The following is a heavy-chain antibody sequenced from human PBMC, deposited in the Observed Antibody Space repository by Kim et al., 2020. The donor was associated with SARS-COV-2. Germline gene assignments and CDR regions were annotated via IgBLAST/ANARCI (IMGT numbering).Heavy chain of an antibody. V-gene: IGHV4-39*01. D-gene: IGHD3-16*01. CDR1: GGSISSDNYY. J-gene: IGHJ6*03. CDR2: FYYSGST. Sequence: SETLSLTCSVSGGSISSDNYYWAWIRQPPGKGLEWIASFYYSGSTFYNPSLKSRVTISVDTSKNEFSLKLSSVTAADRAVYYCARHVPVWDYMDVWGKGT. CDR3: ARHVPVWDYMDV.